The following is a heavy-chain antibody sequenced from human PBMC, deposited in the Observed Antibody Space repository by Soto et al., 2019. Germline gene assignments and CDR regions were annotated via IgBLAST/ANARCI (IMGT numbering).Heavy chain of an antibody. CDR1: GFTFSSYS. Sequence: PGGSLRLSCAASGFTFSSYSMNWVRQAPGKGLEWVSYISSSSSTIYYADSVKGRFTISRDNAKNSLYLQMNSLRDEDTAVYYCARVGRDIVVVPAAGYYYYGMDVWGQGTTVTVSS. V-gene: IGHV3-48*02. CDR3: ARVGRDIVVVPAAGYYYYGMDV. J-gene: IGHJ6*02. CDR2: ISSSSSTI. D-gene: IGHD2-2*01.